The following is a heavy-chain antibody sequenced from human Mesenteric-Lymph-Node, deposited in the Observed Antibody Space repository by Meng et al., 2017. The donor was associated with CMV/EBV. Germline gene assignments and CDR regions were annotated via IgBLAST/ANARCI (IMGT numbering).Heavy chain of an antibody. J-gene: IGHJ4*02. CDR3: VRDSGDYYDDY. Sequence: GGSLRLSCAASGFAVSTNYMDWVRQAPGKGLEWVGRIRNKRDKVTTEYAASVKGRFSISRDDSNQSVHLQMNSLKTEDTAVYYCVRDSGDYYDDYWGQGTLVTVSS. D-gene: IGHD1-26*01. CDR1: GFAVSTNY. CDR2: IRNKRDKVTT. V-gene: IGHV3-72*01.